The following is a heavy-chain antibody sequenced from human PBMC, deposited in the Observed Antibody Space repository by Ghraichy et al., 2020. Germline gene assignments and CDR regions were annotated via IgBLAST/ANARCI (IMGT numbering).Heavy chain of an antibody. D-gene: IGHD4-23*01. J-gene: IGHJ4*03. V-gene: IGHV3-7*04. CDR3: ARVYGGNTGYFDH. CDR2: IKQDGSEK. Sequence: GSLRLACAASEFIFSNYWMTWVRHLPGKGLEWVANIKQDGSEKYYVDSVKGRFTISRDNAKSSLYLQMSGLRAEDTAVYYCARVYGGNTGYFDHWGQGTPVTVSS. CDR1: EFIFSNYW.